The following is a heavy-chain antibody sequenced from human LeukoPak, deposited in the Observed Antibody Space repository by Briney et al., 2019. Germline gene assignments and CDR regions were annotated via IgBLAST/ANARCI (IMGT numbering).Heavy chain of an antibody. CDR1: GCTFSSYA. D-gene: IGHD5-18*01. Sequence: GGSLRVSCAASGCTFSSYAMHWVRQAPGKGLEWVAVISYDGSNKYYADSVKGRFTISRDNSKNTLYLQMNSLRAEDTAVYYCARARSSYGYGDAFDIWGQGTMVTVSS. V-gene: IGHV3-30*04. CDR3: ARARSSYGYGDAFDI. CDR2: ISYDGSNK. J-gene: IGHJ3*02.